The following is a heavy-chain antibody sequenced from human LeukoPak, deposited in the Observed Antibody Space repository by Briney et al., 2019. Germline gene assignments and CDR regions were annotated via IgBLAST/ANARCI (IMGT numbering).Heavy chain of an antibody. CDR1: GYTFTGYY. J-gene: IGHJ6*03. Sequence: ASVKVSCKASGYTFTGYYMHWVRQAPGQGLEWMGWINPNSGGTNYAQKFQGRVTMTRDTSISTAYMELSRLRSGDTAVYYCAREDSGSYPKYYYYMDVWGKGTTVTVSS. V-gene: IGHV1-2*02. CDR3: AREDSGSYPKYYYYMDV. D-gene: IGHD1-26*01. CDR2: INPNSGGT.